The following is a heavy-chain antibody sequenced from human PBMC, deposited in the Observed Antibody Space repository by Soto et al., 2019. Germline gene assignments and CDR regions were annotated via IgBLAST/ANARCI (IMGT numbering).Heavy chain of an antibody. CDR3: ARVGHPQHLLTGFDN. CDR1: GFTFSDYA. D-gene: IGHD3-16*01. J-gene: IGHJ5*02. CDR2: IRPDGSNR. Sequence: QVQLVESGGGVVQPGWSLRLSCVTSGFTFSDYAMHWVRQAPGKGLEWVAVIRPDGSNRYYADSVKGRFTISRDISKNTLYLQMSRLRADDTAVYFCARVGHPQHLLTGFDNWGQGTLVTVSS. V-gene: IGHV3-33*01.